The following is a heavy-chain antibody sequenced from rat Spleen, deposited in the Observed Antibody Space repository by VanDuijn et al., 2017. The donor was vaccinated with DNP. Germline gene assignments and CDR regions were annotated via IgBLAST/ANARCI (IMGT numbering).Heavy chain of an antibody. CDR1: GFSLTSNS. Sequence: QVQLKESGPGLVQPSQTLSLTCTVSGFSLTSNSIHWVRQPPGKGLEWVGVIWSGGSTNYNSALKSRLSISRDTSKSQVFLKMNSLQTEDTATYFCTRRTTDYYYAPFDYWGQGLMVTVSS. CDR2: IWSGGST. V-gene: IGHV2-1*01. D-gene: IGHD1-6*01. CDR3: TRRTTDYYYAPFDY. J-gene: IGHJ2*01.